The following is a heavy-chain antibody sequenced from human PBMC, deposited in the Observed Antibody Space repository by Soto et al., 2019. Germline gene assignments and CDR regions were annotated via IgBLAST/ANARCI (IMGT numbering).Heavy chain of an antibody. CDR2: IYWYDNE. J-gene: IGHJ4*02. D-gene: IGHD4-4*01. CDR3: VYRDFGNYFFQF. Sequence: QITLKESGPTLVQPTQTLTLTCTFSGFSLTTQGVHVAWIRQPPGKALEWLALIYWYDNEVYSPSLKNRPTITKDTSKSQVVPTLATVDPVDTATYYCVYRDFGNYFFQFWGQGILVNVAS. V-gene: IGHV2-5*01. CDR1: GFSLTTQGVH.